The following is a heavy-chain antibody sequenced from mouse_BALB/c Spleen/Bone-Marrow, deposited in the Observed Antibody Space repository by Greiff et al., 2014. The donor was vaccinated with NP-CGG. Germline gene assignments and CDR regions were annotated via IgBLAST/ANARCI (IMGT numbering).Heavy chain of an antibody. CDR2: IWAGGAT. D-gene: IGHD2-3*01. Sequence: VMLVESGPGLVAPSQSLTITCTVSGFSLASYGIHWVRQPPGKGLEWLGVIWAGGATNYNSALMSRLSISKDNSKSQVFLKMNSWQIDDTAMFYCTKEKEGNGSYDFDPWGQGP. CDR3: TKEKEGNGSYDFDP. V-gene: IGHV2-9*02. CDR1: GFSLASYG. J-gene: IGHJ2*01.